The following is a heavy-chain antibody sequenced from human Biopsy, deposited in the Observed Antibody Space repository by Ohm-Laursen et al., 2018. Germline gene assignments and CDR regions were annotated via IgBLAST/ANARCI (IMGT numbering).Heavy chain of an antibody. J-gene: IGHJ4*02. CDR1: GVSISSYS. Sequence: SETLSLTCTVSGVSISSYSWSWIRQPLGKGLEWIGYVSYSGNTKYNPSPKSRVIISADTSKNQFSLKLSSVTAADTAMYYCAAYYYDSSGYFYAFHYWGQGTLVTVSS. CDR2: VSYSGNT. CDR3: AAYYYDSSGYFYAFHY. V-gene: IGHV4-59*08. D-gene: IGHD3-22*01.